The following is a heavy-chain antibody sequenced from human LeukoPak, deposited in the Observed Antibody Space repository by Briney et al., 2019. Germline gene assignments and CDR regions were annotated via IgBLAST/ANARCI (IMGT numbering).Heavy chain of an antibody. D-gene: IGHD3-10*01. J-gene: IGHJ5*02. CDR3: ARDPVSSRDGKYYYGSGSQYRKVSGFDP. V-gene: IGHV3-64*01. CDR1: GFTFSSYA. CDR2: ISSNGGST. Sequence: GGSLRLSCAASGFTFSSYAMHWVRQAPGKGLEYVSAISSNGGSTYYANSVKGRFTISRDNSKNTLYLQMGSLRAEDMAVYYCARDPVSSRDGKYYYGSGSQYRKVSGFDPWGQGTLVTVSS.